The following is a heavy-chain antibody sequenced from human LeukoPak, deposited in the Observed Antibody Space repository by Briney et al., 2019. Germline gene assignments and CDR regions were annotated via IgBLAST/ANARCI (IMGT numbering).Heavy chain of an antibody. V-gene: IGHV3-23*01. CDR3: ARAPVTSCRGAFCYPFDL. CDR1: GFTFSSYN. D-gene: IGHD2-21*01. J-gene: IGHJ4*02. Sequence: QAGGSLRLSCAASGFTFSSYNMNWVRQVPGKGLEWVSATNSSDDGTYHADSVRGRFTIYRDNFRNTLYLQMNRLRVEDAALYYCARAPVTSCRGAFCYPFDLWGQGVLVTVSS. CDR2: TNSSDDGT.